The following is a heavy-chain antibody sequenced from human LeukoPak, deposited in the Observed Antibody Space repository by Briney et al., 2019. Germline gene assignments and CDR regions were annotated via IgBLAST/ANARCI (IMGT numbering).Heavy chain of an antibody. D-gene: IGHD1-26*01. CDR1: GFTFSDEY. CDR2: VSNSGSSI. Sequence: GGSLRLSCAASGFTFSDEYMSWIRQAPGKGLEWISCVSNSGSSIYYADSVKGRFSISRDNVKNSLYLQMNSLRVEDTAVYYCARVGSGNFLGAFDIWGQGTMVTVSS. CDR3: ARVGSGNFLGAFDI. V-gene: IGHV3-11*01. J-gene: IGHJ3*02.